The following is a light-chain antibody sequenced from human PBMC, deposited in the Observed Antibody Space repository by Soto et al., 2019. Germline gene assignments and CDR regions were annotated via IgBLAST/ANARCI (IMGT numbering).Light chain of an antibody. CDR2: DDG. Sequence: LTQPPSVSVAPGQTARITCGGNNIGSKSVHWYQQKPGQAPVLVVYDDGDRPSGIPERFSGSNSGNTATLTISRVEAGDEADYYCQVWDSSSDHVVFGGGTKLTVL. CDR3: QVWDSSSDHVV. J-gene: IGLJ2*01. V-gene: IGLV3-21*02. CDR1: NIGSKS.